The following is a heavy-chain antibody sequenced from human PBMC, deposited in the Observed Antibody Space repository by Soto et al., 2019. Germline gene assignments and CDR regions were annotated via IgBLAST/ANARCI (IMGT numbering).Heavy chain of an antibody. CDR1: GGSSSSGGDD. V-gene: IGHV4-31*03. Sequence: SETLSLACTVSGGSSSSGGDDWRGIRQRPGKGLEWIGYIYYGGSTYYNPSLKSRVTISVDTSKNQFSLKLSSVTAADTAVYYCARDRGHDSSGYYYNYYYYGMDVWGKGTAVT. D-gene: IGHD3-22*01. J-gene: IGHJ6*04. CDR3: ARDRGHDSSGYYYNYYYYGMDV. CDR2: IYYGGST.